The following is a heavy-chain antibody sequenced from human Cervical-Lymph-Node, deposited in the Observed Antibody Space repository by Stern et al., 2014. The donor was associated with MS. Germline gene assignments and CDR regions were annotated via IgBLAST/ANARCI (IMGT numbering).Heavy chain of an antibody. J-gene: IGHJ4*02. CDR2: IYYSGST. CDR1: GGSISSYY. V-gene: IGHV4-59*01. CDR3: ARVPSSYSSGWSWYFDY. D-gene: IGHD6-19*01. Sequence: VQLVESGPGLVKPSETLSLTCTVSGGSISSYYWSWIRQPPGKGLEWIGYIYYSGSTNYNPSLKSRVTISVDTSKNQFSLKLSSVTAADTAVYYCARVPSSYSSGWSWYFDYWGQGTLVTVSS.